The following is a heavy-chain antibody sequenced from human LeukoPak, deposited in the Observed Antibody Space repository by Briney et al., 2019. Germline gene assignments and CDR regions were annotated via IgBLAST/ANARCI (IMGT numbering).Heavy chain of an antibody. Sequence: GGSLRLSCAGSGFTFSNHWMSWVRQAPGKGPECVANIKQDGSEKYYVDSVKGRFTISRDNAENSLYLQMNSLRAEDTAVYYCARVRGGTWYGMDVWGQGTTVTVS. J-gene: IGHJ6*02. CDR2: IKQDGSEK. V-gene: IGHV3-7*01. CDR3: ARVRGGTWYGMDV. D-gene: IGHD3-10*01. CDR1: GFTFSNHW.